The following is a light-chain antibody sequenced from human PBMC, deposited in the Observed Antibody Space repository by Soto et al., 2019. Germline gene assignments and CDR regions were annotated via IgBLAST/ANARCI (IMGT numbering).Light chain of an antibody. CDR3: QQSYSSPFT. V-gene: IGKV1-39*01. CDR1: QGVSTF. CDR2: TAS. Sequence: DIQMTQSPSSLAASIGDRLIITCRTSQGVSTFLNWYRQKAGEAPRLLIYTASSLQSGVPSRFSGGGSGTEFTLTINSLQPEDFGTYFCQQSYSSPFTFGPGTRVDV. J-gene: IGKJ3*01.